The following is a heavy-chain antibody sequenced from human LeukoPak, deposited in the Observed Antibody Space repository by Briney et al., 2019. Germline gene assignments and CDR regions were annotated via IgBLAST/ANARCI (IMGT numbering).Heavy chain of an antibody. J-gene: IGHJ4*02. D-gene: IGHD3-16*01. Sequence: GGSLRLSCAASGFTISSYWMSWVRQAPGKGLEWVANIKQDGSEKYYVDSVKGRFTISRDNAKKSLYLQMNSLRAEDTAVYYCARYVWGSPHYYFDYWGQGTLVTVSS. CDR1: GFTISSYW. CDR2: IKQDGSEK. V-gene: IGHV3-7*01. CDR3: ARYVWGSPHYYFDY.